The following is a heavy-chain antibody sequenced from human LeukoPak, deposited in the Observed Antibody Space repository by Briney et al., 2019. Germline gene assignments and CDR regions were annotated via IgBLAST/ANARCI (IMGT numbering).Heavy chain of an antibody. CDR2: IRYDGSNK. CDR3: ARDWGADSSGYRDF. V-gene: IGHV3-30*02. Sequence: PGGSLRLSCAASGFTFSSYGMHWVRQAPGKGLEWVAFIRYDGSNKYYADSVKGRFTISRDDSKNTLYLQMNSLRGEDTALYYCARDWGADSSGYRDFWGQGTLVTVPS. J-gene: IGHJ4*02. CDR1: GFTFSSYG. D-gene: IGHD3-22*01.